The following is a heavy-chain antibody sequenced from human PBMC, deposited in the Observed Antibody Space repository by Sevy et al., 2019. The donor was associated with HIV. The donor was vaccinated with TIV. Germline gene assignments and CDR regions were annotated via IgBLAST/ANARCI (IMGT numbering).Heavy chain of an antibody. CDR2: LSFGCGEI. V-gene: IGHV3-23*01. Sequence: GESLKISCAASGFTFSKYSMSWVRQPPGKGLEWVSTLSFGCGEINYADSVKGRFTISRDNSNSSLYLQMNNLRPEDTAVYYCAREGCTKPHDYWGQGTLVTVSS. CDR3: AREGCTKPHDY. D-gene: IGHD2-8*01. CDR1: GFTFSKYS. J-gene: IGHJ4*02.